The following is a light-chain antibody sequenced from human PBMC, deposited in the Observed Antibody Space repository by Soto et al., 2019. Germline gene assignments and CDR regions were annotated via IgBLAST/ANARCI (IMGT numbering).Light chain of an antibody. CDR1: QSVSSY. J-gene: IGKJ1*01. V-gene: IGKV3-11*01. CDR3: QQRSNLWT. Sequence: EIVMTQSPATLSVSPGERATLSCRASQSVSSYLAWYQQKPGQAPRLLIYDASNRATGIPARFSGSGSGTDFTLTISSLEPEDFAVYYCQQRSNLWTFGQGTKV. CDR2: DAS.